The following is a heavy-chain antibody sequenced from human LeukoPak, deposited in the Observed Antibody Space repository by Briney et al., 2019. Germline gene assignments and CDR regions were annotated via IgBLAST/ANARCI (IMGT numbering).Heavy chain of an antibody. CDR3: ARAMYSSGFYMDV. J-gene: IGHJ6*03. D-gene: IGHD6-19*01. CDR2: INSDGSST. CDR1: GFTFGSYW. V-gene: IGHV3-74*01. Sequence: PGGSLRLSCPASGFTFGSYWMHWVRQAPGKGLVWVSRINSDGSSTSYADSVKGRFTISRDNAKNTLYLQMNSLRAEDTAVYYCARAMYSSGFYMDVWGKGTTVTVSS.